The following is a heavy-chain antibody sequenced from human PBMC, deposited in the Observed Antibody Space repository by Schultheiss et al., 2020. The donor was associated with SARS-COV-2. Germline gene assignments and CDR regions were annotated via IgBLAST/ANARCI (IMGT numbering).Heavy chain of an antibody. CDR2: IYSGGST. V-gene: IGHV3-53*04. Sequence: GGSLRLSCAASGFTVSSNYMSWVRQAPGKGLEWVSVIYSGGSTYYADSVKGRFTISRHNSKNTLYLQMNSLRAEDTAEYYCARGLGGYQLLYPGGWFDPWGQGTLVTVSS. D-gene: IGHD2-2*02. J-gene: IGHJ5*02. CDR1: GFTVSSNY. CDR3: ARGLGGYQLLYPGGWFDP.